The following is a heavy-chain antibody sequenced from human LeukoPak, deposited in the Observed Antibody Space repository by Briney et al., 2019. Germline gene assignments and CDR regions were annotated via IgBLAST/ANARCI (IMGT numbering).Heavy chain of an antibody. CDR1: GYTFTGYY. CDR3: ARDCSGWYGNNWFDP. J-gene: IGHJ5*02. V-gene: IGHV1-2*02. D-gene: IGHD6-19*01. CDR2: INPNSGGT. Sequence: ASVKVSYKGSGYTFTGYYMHWVRQAPGQGLEWMGWINPNSGGTNYAQKFQGRVTMTRDTSISTAYMELSRLRSDDTAVYYCARDCSGWYGNNWFDPWGQGTLVTVSS.